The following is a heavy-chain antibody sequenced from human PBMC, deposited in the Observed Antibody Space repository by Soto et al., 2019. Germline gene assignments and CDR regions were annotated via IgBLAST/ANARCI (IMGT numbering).Heavy chain of an antibody. J-gene: IGHJ6*01. V-gene: IGHV4-34*01. CDR3: ARSGLYDSSGYDYYGLHV. Sequence: SETLSLTCDVYGGSFSGYIWTWIRQTPGKGLQWIGQINHSGSANYNPSLKSRVTISVHTSNSQFSLELSSVTAADTAVYYCARSGLYDSSGYDYYGLHVWGQGTTVTVSS. CDR1: GGSFSGYI. D-gene: IGHD3-22*01. CDR2: INHSGSA.